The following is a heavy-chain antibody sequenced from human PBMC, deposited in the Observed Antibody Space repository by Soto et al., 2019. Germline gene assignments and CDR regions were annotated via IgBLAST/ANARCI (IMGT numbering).Heavy chain of an antibody. CDR2: IYYSGST. CDR3: ASKAAEQYY. V-gene: IGHV4-39*02. D-gene: IGHD6-19*01. J-gene: IGHJ4*02. Sequence: QLQLQESGPGLVKPSETLSLTCSVSGDSISSSSYYWGWIRQPPGKGLEWIGSIYYSGSTYYNPFLNSRHPTSVATPQNHFSPKLNSVTAADTAVYYCASKAAEQYYCGQGTLVTVSS. CDR1: GDSISSSSYY.